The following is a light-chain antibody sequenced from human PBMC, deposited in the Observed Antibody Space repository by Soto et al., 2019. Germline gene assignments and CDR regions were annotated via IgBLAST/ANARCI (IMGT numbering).Light chain of an antibody. Sequence: EIVLTQSPATLSLYPGERATLSCRASQSVSSYLAWYQQKPGQAPRLLIYDASNRATGIPARFSGSGSGTDFTLTISSLEPEDFAVYYCLQRSNWPPITFGQGTRLEIK. CDR3: LQRSNWPPIT. V-gene: IGKV3-11*01. CDR2: DAS. J-gene: IGKJ5*01. CDR1: QSVSSY.